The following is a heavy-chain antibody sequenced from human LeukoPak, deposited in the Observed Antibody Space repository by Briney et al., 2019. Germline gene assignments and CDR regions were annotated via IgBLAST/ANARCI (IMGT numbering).Heavy chain of an antibody. V-gene: IGHV1-18*01. CDR3: ARDGIESYYDILTGYYPTMDV. CDR1: GYTFTSYG. D-gene: IGHD3-9*01. Sequence: GASVKVSCKASGYTFTSYGISWVRQAPGQGLEWMGWISAYNGNTNYAQKLQGRVTMTTDTSTSTAYMELRSLRSDDTAVYYCARDGIESYYDILTGYYPTMDVWGKGTTVTVSS. CDR2: ISAYNGNT. J-gene: IGHJ6*03.